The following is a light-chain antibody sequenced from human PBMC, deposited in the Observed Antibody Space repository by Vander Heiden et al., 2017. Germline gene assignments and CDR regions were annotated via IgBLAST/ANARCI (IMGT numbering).Light chain of an antibody. CDR3: QVGDTVRDHFV. Sequence: SYVLTQPPSVSVAPGQTATITCGGNKIGSKSVHWYQQNTGQAPILVVHDDSDRPPGIPERFSASNSGNTATLTISSVGAGDEADYFCQVGDTVRDHFVFGGGTKLTVL. J-gene: IGLJ1*01. CDR1: KIGSKS. V-gene: IGLV3-21*02. CDR2: DDS.